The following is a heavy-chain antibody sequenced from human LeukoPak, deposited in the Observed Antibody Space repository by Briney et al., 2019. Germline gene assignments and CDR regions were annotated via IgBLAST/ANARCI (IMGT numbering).Heavy chain of an antibody. Sequence: PGGSLRLSCAASGFTFSSYAMSWVRQAPGKGLEWVSAISGSGGSTYYADSVKGRFTIYRDNSKNTLYLQMNSLRAEDTAVYYCAKDDRDYGGSSGRGSVDYWGQGTLVTVSS. D-gene: IGHD4-23*01. CDR2: ISGSGGST. J-gene: IGHJ4*02. CDR1: GFTFSSYA. CDR3: AKDDRDYGGSSGRGSVDY. V-gene: IGHV3-23*01.